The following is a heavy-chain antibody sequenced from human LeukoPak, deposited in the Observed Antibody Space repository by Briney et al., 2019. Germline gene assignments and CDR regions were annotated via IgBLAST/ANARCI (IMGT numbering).Heavy chain of an antibody. V-gene: IGHV4-59*01. D-gene: IGHD6-13*01. Sequence: SETLSLTCTVSGGSISSYYWSWIRQPPGKGLEWIGYIYYSGSTNYNPSLKSRVTISVDTSKNQFSLKLSSVTAADTAVYYCARGYSSSWYYFDYWGQGTLVTVSS. CDR2: IYYSGST. CDR3: ARGYSSSWYYFDY. CDR1: GGSISSYY. J-gene: IGHJ4*02.